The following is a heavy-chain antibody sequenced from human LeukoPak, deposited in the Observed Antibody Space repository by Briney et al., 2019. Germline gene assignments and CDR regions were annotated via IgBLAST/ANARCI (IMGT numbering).Heavy chain of an antibody. V-gene: IGHV1-2*02. CDR1: GYTFTGYY. D-gene: IGHD4-23*01. CDR2: INPNSGGT. J-gene: IGHJ5*02. Sequence: ASVKVSCKASGYTFTGYYMHWVRQAPGQGLEWMGWINPNSGGTNYAQKFQGRVTMTRDTSISTAYMELSRLRSDDTAVYYCARDYGGNSGWFDPWGQGTLVTVSS. CDR3: ARDYGGNSGWFDP.